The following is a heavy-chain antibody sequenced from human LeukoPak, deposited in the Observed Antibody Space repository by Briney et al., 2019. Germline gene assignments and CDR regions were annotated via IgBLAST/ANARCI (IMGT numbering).Heavy chain of an antibody. CDR1: GGSISSGDYY. CDR2: IYYSGGT. CDR3: ARVYGSGTLFDY. V-gene: IGHV4-30-4*01. J-gene: IGHJ4*02. Sequence: TSQTLSLTCTVSGGSISSGDYYWSWIRQPPGKGLEWIGYIYYSGGTYYNPSLKSRVTISVDTSKNQFSLKLSSVTAADTAVYYCARVYGSGTLFDYWGQGTLVTVSS. D-gene: IGHD3-10*01.